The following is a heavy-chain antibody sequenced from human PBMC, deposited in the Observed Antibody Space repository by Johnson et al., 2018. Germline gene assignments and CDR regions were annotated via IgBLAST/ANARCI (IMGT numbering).Heavy chain of an antibody. CDR1: GFTFSTYS. Sequence: VQLVETGGGLVQPGGSLRLSCAASGFTFSTYSMNWVRQAPGKGLEWVAVISYDGSNKYYADSVKGRFTISRDNSKNTLYLQMNSLRAEDTAVYYWARTSGTLDAFDIWGQGTMGTVSS. CDR2: ISYDGSNK. V-gene: IGHV3-30*03. CDR3: ARTSGTLDAFDI. J-gene: IGHJ3*02. D-gene: IGHD1-1*01.